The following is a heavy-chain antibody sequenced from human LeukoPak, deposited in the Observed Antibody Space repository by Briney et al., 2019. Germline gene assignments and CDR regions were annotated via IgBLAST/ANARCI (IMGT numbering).Heavy chain of an antibody. J-gene: IGHJ4*02. Sequence: GGSLRLSCAASGFSFNSYAMTWVRQAPGKGLEWVGRIKSKTDGGTTDYAAPVKGRFTISRDDSKNTLYLQMNSLKTEDTAVYYCTTTNPQYYYDSSGYYLDYWGQGTLVTVSS. CDR1: GFSFNSYA. CDR2: IKSKTDGGTT. CDR3: TTTNPQYYYDSSGYYLDY. V-gene: IGHV3-15*01. D-gene: IGHD3-22*01.